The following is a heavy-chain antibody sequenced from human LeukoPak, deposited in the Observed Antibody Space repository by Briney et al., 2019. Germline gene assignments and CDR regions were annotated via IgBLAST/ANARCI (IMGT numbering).Heavy chain of an antibody. CDR3: ASTGTGGIGLIQFWSGYYVWFDP. V-gene: IGHV1-69*05. CDR1: GGTFSSYA. CDR2: IIPIFGTA. J-gene: IGHJ5*02. Sequence: EASVKVSCKASGGTFSSYAISWVRPAPGQGLEWMGGIIPIFGTANYAQKFQGRVTITTDESTSTAYMELSSLRSEDTAVYYCASTGTGGIGLIQFWSGYYVWFDPWGQGTLVTVSS. D-gene: IGHD3-3*01.